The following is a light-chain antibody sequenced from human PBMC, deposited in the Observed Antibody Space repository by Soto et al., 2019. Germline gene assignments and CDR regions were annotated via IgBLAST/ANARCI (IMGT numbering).Light chain of an antibody. CDR2: GAS. Sequence: EILMTQSPATLSVSPGERATLSCRASQSVGSNVAWYQQKPGQTPRLLIYGASTRATNVPARFSGSGSGTDFTLSISSLQSEDFAVYYCQQYSNWPPLTFGGGTKLEIK. CDR1: QSVGSN. CDR3: QQYSNWPPLT. V-gene: IGKV3-15*01. J-gene: IGKJ4*01.